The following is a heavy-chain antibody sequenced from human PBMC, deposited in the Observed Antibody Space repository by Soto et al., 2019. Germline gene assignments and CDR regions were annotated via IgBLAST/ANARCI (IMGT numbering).Heavy chain of an antibody. Sequence: QVPLVESGGGVVQPGRSLRLSCAASGFSLTTYTMHWVRQSPGKEPEWLAFISSDGSNQYYADSVKDRFTISRDASKTGPFPQMVGLRREAKVVYYCAGDGPITAAGNNCFDPGGQGTLVTVSS. CDR1: GFSLTTYT. D-gene: IGHD6-13*01. CDR2: ISSDGSNQ. V-gene: IGHV3-30-3*01. CDR3: AGDGPITAAGNNCFDP. J-gene: IGHJ5*02.